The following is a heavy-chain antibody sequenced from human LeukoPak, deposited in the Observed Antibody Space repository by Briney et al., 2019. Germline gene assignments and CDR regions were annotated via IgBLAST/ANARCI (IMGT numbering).Heavy chain of an antibody. V-gene: IGHV3-11*06. CDR3: ARDRYCSSTSCSPLRAFDI. D-gene: IGHD2-2*01. Sequence: PGGSLRLSCAASGFTFSDYYMSWIRQAPGKGLEWVSSISSSSSYIYYADSVKGRFTISRDNAKNSLYLQMNSLRAEDTAVYYCARDRYCSSTSCSPLRAFDIWGQGTMVTVSS. CDR1: GFTFSDYY. J-gene: IGHJ3*02. CDR2: ISSSSSYI.